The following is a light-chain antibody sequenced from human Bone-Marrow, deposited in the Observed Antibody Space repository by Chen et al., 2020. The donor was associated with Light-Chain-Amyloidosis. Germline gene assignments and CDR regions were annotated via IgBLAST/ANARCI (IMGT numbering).Light chain of an antibody. CDR1: SSDVGGDNH. CDR3: SSYTITNTLV. J-gene: IGLJ1*01. CDR2: EVT. V-gene: IGLV2-14*01. Sequence: QSALTQPASVSGSPGQSITIPCTGTSSDVGGDNHVSWYQQQPDKAPKLMIYEVTNRPSWVPNRFSGSMSDNTASLPISGLRTEDEADDFCSSYTITNTLVYGSGTRVTVL.